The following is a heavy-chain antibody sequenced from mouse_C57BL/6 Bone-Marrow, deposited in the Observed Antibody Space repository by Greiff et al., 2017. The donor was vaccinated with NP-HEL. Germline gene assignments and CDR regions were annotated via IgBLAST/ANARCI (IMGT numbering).Heavy chain of an antibody. J-gene: IGHJ1*03. D-gene: IGHD2-5*01. V-gene: IGHV1-54*01. CDR3: ARVYPPDSNYRYFDV. CDR2: INPGSGGT. CDR1: GYAFTNYL. Sequence: QVQLQQSGAELVRPGTSVKVSCKASGYAFTNYLIEWVKQRPGQGLEWIGVINPGSGGTNYNEKFKGKATLTADKSSSTAYMQLSSLTSEDSAVYFCARVYPPDSNYRYFDVWGTGTTVTVSS.